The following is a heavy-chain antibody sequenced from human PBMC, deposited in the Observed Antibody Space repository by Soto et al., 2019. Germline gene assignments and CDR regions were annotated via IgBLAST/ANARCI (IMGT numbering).Heavy chain of an antibody. D-gene: IGHD6-6*01. CDR3: AKSSYY. V-gene: IGHV3-23*01. CDR2: ISGSGGST. Sequence: WALRLACAASGFTFSSYSMSWVRQAPGKWLEGVSAISGSGGSTYYADSVKGRFTISRDNSKNTLYLQMNSLRAEDTAVYYCAKSSYYWGQGTLVTVSS. CDR1: GFTFSSYS. J-gene: IGHJ4*02.